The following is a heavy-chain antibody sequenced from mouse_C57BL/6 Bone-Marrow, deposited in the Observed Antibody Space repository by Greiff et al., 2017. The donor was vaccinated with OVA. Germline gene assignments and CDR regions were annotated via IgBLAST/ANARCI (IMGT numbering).Heavy chain of an antibody. J-gene: IGHJ3*01. CDR3: AREGRRAY. V-gene: IGHV1-55*01. CDR2: IYPGSGST. Sequence: VKLVESGAELVKPGASVKMSCKASGYTFTSYWITWVKQRPGQGLEWIGDIYPGSGSTNYNEKFKSKATLTVDTSSSTAYMQLSSLTSEDSAVYYCAREGRRAYWGQGTLVTVSA. CDR1: GYTFTSYW.